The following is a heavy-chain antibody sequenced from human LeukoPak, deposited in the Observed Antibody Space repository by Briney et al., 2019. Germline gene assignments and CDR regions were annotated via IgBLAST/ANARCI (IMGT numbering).Heavy chain of an antibody. V-gene: IGHV3-74*01. Sequence: GGSLRLSCAVSGFTFSSYWMHWVRQGPGKGLVWVSCISGDESTTSYADSVKGRFTIFRDNAKNTLFLQMNSLRAEDTAVYYCAGGSTLDRGLVYYWGQGTLVTVSS. CDR3: AGGSTLDRGLVYY. CDR2: ISGDESTT. CDR1: GFTFSSYW. D-gene: IGHD3-10*01. J-gene: IGHJ4*02.